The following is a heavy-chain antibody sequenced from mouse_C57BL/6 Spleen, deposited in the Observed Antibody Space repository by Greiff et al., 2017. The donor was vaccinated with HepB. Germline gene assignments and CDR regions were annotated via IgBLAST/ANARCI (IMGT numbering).Heavy chain of an antibody. J-gene: IGHJ2*01. CDR2: IDPEDGET. Sequence: EVQGVESGAELVKPGASVKLSCTASGFNIKDYYMHWVKQRTEQGLEWIGRIDPEDGETKYAPKFQGKATITADTSSNTAYLQLSSLTSEDTAVYYCARSYGNPLYYFDYWGQGTTLTVSS. D-gene: IGHD2-10*02. CDR1: GFNIKDYY. CDR3: ARSYGNPLYYFDY. V-gene: IGHV14-2*01.